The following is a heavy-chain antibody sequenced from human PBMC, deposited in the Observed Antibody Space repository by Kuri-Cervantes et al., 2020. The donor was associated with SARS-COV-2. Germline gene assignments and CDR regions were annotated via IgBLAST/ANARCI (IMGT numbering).Heavy chain of an antibody. J-gene: IGHJ6*03. V-gene: IGHV1-8*02. Sequence: ASVKVSCKASGYTFTSYDINWVRQATGQGLEWMGWMNPNSGNTGYAQKFQGRVTMTRNTSISTAYMELSSLRSEDTAVYYCASCSSTSCSRRYYYYYYMDVWGKGTTVTVSS. CDR2: MNPNSGNT. CDR1: GYTFTSYD. CDR3: ASCSSTSCSRRYYYYYYMDV. D-gene: IGHD2-2*01.